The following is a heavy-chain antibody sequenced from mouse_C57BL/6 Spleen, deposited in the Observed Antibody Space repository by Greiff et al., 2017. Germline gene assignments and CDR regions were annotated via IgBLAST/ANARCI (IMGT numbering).Heavy chain of an antibody. J-gene: IGHJ2*01. Sequence: EVKLVESGGDLVKPGGSLKLSCAASGFTFSSYGMSWVRQTPDKRLEWVATISSGGSYTYYPDSVKGRFTISRDNAKNTLYLQMSSLKSEDTAMYYCARRGDYDENFDYWGQGTTLTVSS. D-gene: IGHD2-4*01. CDR1: GFTFSSYG. CDR2: ISSGGSYT. CDR3: ARRGDYDENFDY. V-gene: IGHV5-6*02.